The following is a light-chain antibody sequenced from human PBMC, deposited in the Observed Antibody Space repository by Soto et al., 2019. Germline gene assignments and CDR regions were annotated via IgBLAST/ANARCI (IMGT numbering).Light chain of an antibody. CDR2: DAS. V-gene: IGKV3-20*01. CDR3: QQYARSPLA. J-gene: IGKJ4*01. CDR1: QNVARNY. Sequence: EIVLTQSPGTLSLSQGERATLSCRASQNVARNYLAWYQQRPGQAPRLLIYDASTRATGIPDRFSGSGSGTDFTLTISRLEPEDFAVYFCQQYARSPLAFGGGTKVDI.